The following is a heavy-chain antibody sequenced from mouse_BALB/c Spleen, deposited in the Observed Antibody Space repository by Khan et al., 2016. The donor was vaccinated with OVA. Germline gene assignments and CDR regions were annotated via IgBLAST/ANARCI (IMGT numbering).Heavy chain of an antibody. CDR2: IDPENGNT. V-gene: IGHV14-1*02. D-gene: IGHD2-3*01. CDR3: ARDGYSPWFAY. CDR1: GFNIKDYY. Sequence: VQLQQSGAELVRPGALVKLSCKASGFNIKDYYIHWVKQRPEQGLEWIGWIDPENGNTIYDPKFQGKASIAADTSSNTAYLQLSSLTSEDPAVYYCARDGYSPWFAYWGQGTLVTVSA. J-gene: IGHJ3*01.